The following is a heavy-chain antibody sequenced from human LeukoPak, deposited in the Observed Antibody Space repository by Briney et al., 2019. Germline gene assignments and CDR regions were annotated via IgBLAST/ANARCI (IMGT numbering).Heavy chain of an antibody. Sequence: VASVKVSCKASGYTFTGYYMHWVRQAPGQGPEWMGWINPNSGGTNYAQKFQGRVTMTRDTSISTAYMELSRLRSDDTAVYYCARVPIAAAGTLFDYWGQGTLVTVSS. V-gene: IGHV1-2*02. CDR1: GYTFTGYY. J-gene: IGHJ4*02. D-gene: IGHD6-13*01. CDR2: INPNSGGT. CDR3: ARVPIAAAGTLFDY.